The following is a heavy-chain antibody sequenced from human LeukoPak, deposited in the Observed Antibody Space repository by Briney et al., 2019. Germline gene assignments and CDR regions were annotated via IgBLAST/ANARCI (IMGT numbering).Heavy chain of an antibody. D-gene: IGHD2-15*01. J-gene: IGHJ5*02. CDR2: INPNSGGT. CDR3: ARDNSGGTLDP. V-gene: IGHV1-2*02. Sequence: ASVKVCCKASGYTFTGYYMHWVRQAPGQGLEWMGWINPNSGGTNYAQKFQGRVTMTRDTSISTAYMEMSRLRSDDTAVYYCARDNSGGTLDPWGQGTLVTVSS. CDR1: GYTFTGYY.